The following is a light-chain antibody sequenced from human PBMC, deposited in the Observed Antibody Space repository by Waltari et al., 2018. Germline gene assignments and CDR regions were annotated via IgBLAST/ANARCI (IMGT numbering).Light chain of an antibody. CDR2: AAS. CDR3: QQLNSYPIT. J-gene: IGKJ5*01. CDR1: QGISSS. Sequence: DIQLTQSPSFLSASVGYRVTITCRASQGISSSLAWYQQKPGKAPKLLIYAASTLQSGVPARFSGSGSGTEFTLTISSLQPEDFATYYCQQLNSYPITFGQGTRLEIK. V-gene: IGKV1-9*01.